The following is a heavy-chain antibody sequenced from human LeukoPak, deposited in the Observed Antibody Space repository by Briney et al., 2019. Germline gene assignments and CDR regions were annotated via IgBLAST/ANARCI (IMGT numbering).Heavy chain of an antibody. D-gene: IGHD5-12*01. J-gene: IGHJ6*03. V-gene: IGHV1-69*13. Sequence: SVKVSCKASGGTFSSYAISWVRQAPGQGLEWMGGIIPIFGTANYAQKFQGRVTITADESTSTAYMELSSLRSEDTAVYYCARDGEWLRYVGWGYYYYYMDVWGKGTTVSISS. CDR2: IIPIFGTA. CDR3: ARDGEWLRYVGWGYYYYYMDV. CDR1: GGTFSSYA.